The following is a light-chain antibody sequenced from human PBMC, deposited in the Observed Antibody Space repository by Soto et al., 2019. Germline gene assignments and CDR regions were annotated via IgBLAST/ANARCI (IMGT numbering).Light chain of an antibody. Sequence: IQMTQSPSSFSASTGDRVTITCRASQGISSYLAWYQQKPGKAPKLLIYAASTLQSGVPSRFSGSGSGTDSTLTISCLQSEDFATYYCQQYYSYPPVTFGQGTRLEIK. CDR1: QGISSY. J-gene: IGKJ5*01. CDR2: AAS. CDR3: QQYYSYPPVT. V-gene: IGKV1-8*01.